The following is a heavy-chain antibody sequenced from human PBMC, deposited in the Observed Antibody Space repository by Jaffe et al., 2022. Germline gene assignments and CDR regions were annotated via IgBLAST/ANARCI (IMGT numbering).Heavy chain of an antibody. V-gene: IGHV4-34*01. Sequence: QVQLQQWGAGLLKPSETLSLTCAVYGGSFSGYYWSWIRQPPGKGLEWIGEINHSGSTNYNPSLKSRVTISVDTSKNQFSLKLSSVTAADTAVYYCARDQFWGIAAPRPGDYWGQGTLVTVSS. CDR1: GGSFSGYY. D-gene: IGHD6-13*01. CDR2: INHSGST. J-gene: IGHJ4*02. CDR3: ARDQFWGIAAPRPGDY.